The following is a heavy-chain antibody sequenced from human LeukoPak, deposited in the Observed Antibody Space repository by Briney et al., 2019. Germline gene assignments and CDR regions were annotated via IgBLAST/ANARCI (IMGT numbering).Heavy chain of an antibody. V-gene: IGHV1-46*01. CDR2: INPSGGTT. J-gene: IGHJ3*02. D-gene: IGHD4-17*01. CDR3: ARGGHIRTTVTSDAFDI. CDR1: GYIFTSYY. Sequence: ASVKVSCKASGYIFTSYYIHWVRQAPGQGLEWMGLINPSGGTTRYEQNFQGRVTMTRDMSTSTVYMELSSLRSEDTAVYHCARGGHIRTTVTSDAFDIWGQGTMVTVSS.